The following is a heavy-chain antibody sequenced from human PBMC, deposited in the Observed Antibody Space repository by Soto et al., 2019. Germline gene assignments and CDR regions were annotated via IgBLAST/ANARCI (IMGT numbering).Heavy chain of an antibody. CDR2: IYYSGST. Sequence: PSQTLSLTCTVSGGSVSSGSYYWSWIRQPPGKGLEWIGYIYYSGSTNYNPSLKSRVTISVDTSKNQFSLKLSSVTAADTAVYYCAGVGSGSYGTFDYWGQGTLVTVSS. D-gene: IGHD1-26*01. CDR3: AGVGSGSYGTFDY. CDR1: GGSVSSGSYY. J-gene: IGHJ4*02. V-gene: IGHV4-61*01.